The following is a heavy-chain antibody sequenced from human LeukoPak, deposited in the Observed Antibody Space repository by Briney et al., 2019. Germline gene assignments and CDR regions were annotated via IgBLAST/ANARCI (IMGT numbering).Heavy chain of an antibody. CDR3: ARDSRRDGYNLDY. CDR2: IYYTGNT. V-gene: IGHV4-39*07. J-gene: IGHJ4*02. Sequence: SETLSLTCSVSGDTISTSDHYWGWIRQPPGKGLEWIGSIYYTGNTYYNPSLKSRVTISRDTSKNEFSLKLSSVTAADTAVYYCARDSRRDGYNLDYWGRGTLVTVSS. CDR1: GDTISTSDHY. D-gene: IGHD5-24*01.